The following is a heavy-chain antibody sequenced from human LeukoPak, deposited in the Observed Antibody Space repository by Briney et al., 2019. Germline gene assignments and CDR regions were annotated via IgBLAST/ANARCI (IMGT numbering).Heavy chain of an antibody. CDR3: ARAPPLERIGWYGEDEF. D-gene: IGHD6-19*01. CDR1: GFTFSSYA. Sequence: GGSLRLSCAASGFTFSSYAMHWVRQAPGKGPEYVATISGNGDKTHYGSSVQGRFTVSRDNSKNTLYLQMGSLRTEDMAVYYCARAPPLERIGWYGEDEFRGQGTLVTVSS. J-gene: IGHJ1*01. V-gene: IGHV3-64*01. CDR2: ISGNGDKT.